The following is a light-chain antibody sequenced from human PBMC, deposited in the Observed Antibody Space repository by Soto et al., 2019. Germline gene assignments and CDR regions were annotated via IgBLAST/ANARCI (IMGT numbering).Light chain of an antibody. CDR1: SSDVGGYNY. Sequence: QSALTQPPSASGSPGQSVTISCTGTSSDVGGYNYVSWYQQHPGKAPKLMIYEVSKRPSGVPDRFSGSKSGNTASLTVSGLQAEEEADYYGSSYAGSNNLVFGGGTKLTVL. V-gene: IGLV2-8*01. CDR2: EVS. CDR3: SSYAGSNNLV. J-gene: IGLJ3*02.